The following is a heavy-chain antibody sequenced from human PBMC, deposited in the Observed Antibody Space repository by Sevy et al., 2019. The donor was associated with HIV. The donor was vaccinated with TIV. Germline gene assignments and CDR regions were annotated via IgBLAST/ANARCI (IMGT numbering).Heavy chain of an antibody. J-gene: IGHJ4*02. Sequence: GGSLRLSCAASGFTPSTYAMHWVRQAPGKGLEWVAVIGNDGSNKYYADSVKGRFTISRDNSKNTLFLQMDSLRAEDTAVYYCARDPRMYGDYLLAYFDYWGQGTLVTVSS. D-gene: IGHD2-8*01. V-gene: IGHV3-33*01. CDR3: ARDPRMYGDYLLAYFDY. CDR2: IGNDGSNK. CDR1: GFTPSTYA.